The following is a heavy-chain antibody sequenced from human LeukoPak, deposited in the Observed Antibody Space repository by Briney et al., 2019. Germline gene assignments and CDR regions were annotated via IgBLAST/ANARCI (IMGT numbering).Heavy chain of an antibody. D-gene: IGHD6-19*01. CDR1: GYTFTGYY. CDR2: INPNSGGT. CDR3: AVIAVAGTDFDY. Sequence: ASVKVSCKASGYTFTGYYMHWVRQAPGQGLEWMGWINPNSGGTNYAQKFQGRVTMTRGTSISTAYMELSRLRSDDTAVYYCAVIAVAGTDFDYWGQGTLVTVSS. J-gene: IGHJ4*02. V-gene: IGHV1-2*02.